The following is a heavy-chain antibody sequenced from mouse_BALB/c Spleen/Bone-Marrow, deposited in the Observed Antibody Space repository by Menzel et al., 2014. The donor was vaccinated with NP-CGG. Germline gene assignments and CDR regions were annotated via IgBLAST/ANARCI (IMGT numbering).Heavy chain of an antibody. CDR3: ARNYRYDGFAY. Sequence: EVKLMESGPELVKPGASVKMSCKASGYTFTSYVMHWVKQKPGQGLEWIGYINPYNDGTKYNEKFKGKATLTSDKSSSTAYMELSSLISEDSAVYYCARNYRYDGFAYWGQGTLVTVSA. J-gene: IGHJ3*01. CDR2: INPYNDGT. V-gene: IGHV1-14*01. D-gene: IGHD2-14*01. CDR1: GYTFTSYV.